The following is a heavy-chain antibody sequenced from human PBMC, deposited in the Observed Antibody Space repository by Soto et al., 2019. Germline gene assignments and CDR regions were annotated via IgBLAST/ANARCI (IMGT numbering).Heavy chain of an antibody. CDR3: AKVFFIAVVPDY. CDR2: ISGSGGST. J-gene: IGHJ4*02. CDR1: GFTFSSYA. Sequence: GGSLRLSCAASGFTFSSYAMSWVRQAPGKGLEWVSAISGSGGSTYYADSVKGRFTISGDNSKNTLYLQMNSLRAEDTAVYYCAKVFFIAVVPDYWGQGTLVTVSS. D-gene: IGHD6-19*01. V-gene: IGHV3-23*01.